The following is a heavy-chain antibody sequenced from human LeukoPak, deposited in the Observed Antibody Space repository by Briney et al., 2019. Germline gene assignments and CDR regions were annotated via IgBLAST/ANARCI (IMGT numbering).Heavy chain of an antibody. CDR1: GFTFSSYE. Sequence: GGSLRLSCAASGFTFSSYEMNWVRQAPGKGLEWVSYISSSGSTIYYADSVKGRFTISRDNAKNSLYLQVNSLRAEDTAVYYCARDRENCSGGSCYSYAFDIWGQGTMVTVSS. V-gene: IGHV3-48*03. CDR2: ISSSGSTI. J-gene: IGHJ3*02. D-gene: IGHD2-15*01. CDR3: ARDRENCSGGSCYSYAFDI.